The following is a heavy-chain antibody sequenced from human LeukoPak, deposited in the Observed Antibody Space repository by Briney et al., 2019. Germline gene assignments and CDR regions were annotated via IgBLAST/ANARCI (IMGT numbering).Heavy chain of an antibody. Sequence: PSETLSLTCAVYGGSFSGYYWSWIRQPPGKGLEWIGEINHSGSTNYNPSLKSRVTISVDTSKNQFSLKLSSVTAADTAVYYCARGGYSYVRRDAFDIWGQGTMVTVSS. CDR3: ARGGYSYVRRDAFDI. V-gene: IGHV4-34*01. CDR2: INHSGST. CDR1: GGSFSGYY. D-gene: IGHD5-18*01. J-gene: IGHJ3*02.